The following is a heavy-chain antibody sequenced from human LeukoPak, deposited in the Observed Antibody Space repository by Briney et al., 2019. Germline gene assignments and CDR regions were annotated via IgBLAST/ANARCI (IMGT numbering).Heavy chain of an antibody. D-gene: IGHD3-22*01. CDR2: ISYDGNNK. Sequence: GGSLRLSCPASGFTFSSYGMHWVRQAPGKGLEWVAVISYDGNNKYYTDSVKGRFTISRDNSKNTLYLQMNSLRAEDTAVHYCAKVTSSGYYYPAGVDYWGQGTLVTVSS. CDR1: GFTFSSYG. V-gene: IGHV3-30*18. J-gene: IGHJ4*02. CDR3: AKVTSSGYYYPAGVDY.